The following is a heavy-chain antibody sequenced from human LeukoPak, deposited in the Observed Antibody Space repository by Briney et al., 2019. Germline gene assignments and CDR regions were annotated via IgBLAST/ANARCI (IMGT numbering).Heavy chain of an antibody. CDR1: GGTFSSYA. Sequence: ASVKVSCKASGGTFSSYAISWVRQAPGQGLEWMGGIIPIFGTANYAQKFQGRVTITADESTSTAYMELSSLRSEDTAVYYCARVGRYGDYSYYFDYWGQGTLVTVSS. D-gene: IGHD4-17*01. CDR3: ARVGRYGDYSYYFDY. J-gene: IGHJ4*02. V-gene: IGHV1-69*13. CDR2: IIPIFGTA.